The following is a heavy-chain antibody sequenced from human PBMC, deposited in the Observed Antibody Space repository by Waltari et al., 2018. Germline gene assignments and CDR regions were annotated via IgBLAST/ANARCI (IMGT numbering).Heavy chain of an antibody. Sequence: EAQLSQSGGGLVQPGGSLRLACVAHGVPSRTYPISWVRKAPGKGLEWCSVMSASGLIYYAESVKGRFSISRDNSKNTLYLQMNRLRDEDTAIYYCAKDEGARIAPTYGMDVWGQGTTVTVSS. V-gene: IGHV3-23*01. CDR1: GVPSRTYP. J-gene: IGHJ6*02. CDR3: AKDEGARIAPTYGMDV. CDR2: MSASGLI. D-gene: IGHD6-13*01.